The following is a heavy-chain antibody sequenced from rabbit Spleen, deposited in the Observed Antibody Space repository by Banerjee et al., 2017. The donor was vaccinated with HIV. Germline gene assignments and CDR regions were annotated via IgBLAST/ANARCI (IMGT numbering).Heavy chain of an antibody. V-gene: IGHV1S45*01. CDR3: ARLSSDWTYLNF. J-gene: IGHJ4*01. Sequence: LEESGGGLVQPEGSLALTCKASGFSFSNKAVMCWVRQTPGKGLEWIACINTITGKAVYASWAKGRFTISDTSSTTVTLQMTSLTAADTATYFCARLSSDWTYLNFWGPGTLVTVS. D-gene: IGHD8-1*01. CDR2: INTITGKA. CDR1: GFSFSNKAV.